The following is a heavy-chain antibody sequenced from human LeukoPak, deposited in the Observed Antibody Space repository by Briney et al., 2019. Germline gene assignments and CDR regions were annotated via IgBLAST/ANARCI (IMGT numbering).Heavy chain of an antibody. Sequence: GESLKISCKGSGYSFTNYWIGWVRQMPGKGLEWMGIIYPGNSDTRYSPSFQGQVTISADKSISTAYLQWSSVKASDTAMYYCARGGYCSGGSCPYYFDYWGQGTLVTVSS. V-gene: IGHV5-51*01. CDR1: GYSFTNYW. CDR3: ARGGYCSGGSCPYYFDY. J-gene: IGHJ4*02. CDR2: IYPGNSDT. D-gene: IGHD2-15*01.